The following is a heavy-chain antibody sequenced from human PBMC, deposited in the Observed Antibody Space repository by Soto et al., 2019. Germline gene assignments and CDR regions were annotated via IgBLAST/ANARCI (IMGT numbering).Heavy chain of an antibody. Sequence: QVQLVQSGAEVKKPGASVKVSCKASGYSFINYDISWVRQAPGQGLEWMGWVSAYNGKTNYAQKFQGRVTMTTDTSTSTAYMDLRSLSSDDTPVHYCARHFNCNRECIDVFDIWGQGTMVTVSS. CDR3: ARHFNCNRECIDVFDI. CDR2: VSAYNGKT. CDR1: GYSFINYD. V-gene: IGHV1-18*01. J-gene: IGHJ3*02. D-gene: IGHD2-2*01.